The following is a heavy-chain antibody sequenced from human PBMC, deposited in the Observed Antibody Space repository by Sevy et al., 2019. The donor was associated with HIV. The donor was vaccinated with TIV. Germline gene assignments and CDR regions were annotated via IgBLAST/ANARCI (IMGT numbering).Heavy chain of an antibody. J-gene: IGHJ4*02. CDR1: GFTFDDYA. Sequence: GGSLRLSCAASGFTFDDYAMHWVRQAPGKGLEWVAVIWYDGNNKYYADSVKGRFTISRDNFKDTLYLQMNSLRAEDTAVYYCTRDPAIDYGDYTPPPEYYFDYWGQGTLVTVSS. V-gene: IGHV3-33*08. CDR2: IWYDGNNK. CDR3: TRDPAIDYGDYTPPPEYYFDY. D-gene: IGHD4-17*01.